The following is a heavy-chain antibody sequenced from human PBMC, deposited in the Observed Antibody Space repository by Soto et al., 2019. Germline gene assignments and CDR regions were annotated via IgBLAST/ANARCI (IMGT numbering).Heavy chain of an antibody. D-gene: IGHD6-13*01. CDR2: ISWNSGSI. J-gene: IGHJ5*02. CDR1: GFTFDDYA. V-gene: IGHV3-9*01. Sequence: EVQLVESGGGLVQPGRSLRLSCADSGFTFDDYAMHWVRQAPGKGLEWVSGISWNSGSIGYADSVKGRFTISRDNAKSSLYLQMNSLRAEDTALYYCAKGIAAGGTWFDPWGQGTLVTVSS. CDR3: AKGIAAGGTWFDP.